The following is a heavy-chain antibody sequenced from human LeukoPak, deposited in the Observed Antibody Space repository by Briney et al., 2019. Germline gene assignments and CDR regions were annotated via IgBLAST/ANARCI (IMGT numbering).Heavy chain of an antibody. V-gene: IGHV3-23*01. D-gene: IGHD3-10*01. CDR3: ANLPRGVIVY. CDR1: GFTFSSYG. CDR2: ISGSGGST. Sequence: PGRSLRLSCAASGFTFSSYGMHWVRQAPGKGLEWVSAISGSGGSTYYADSVKGRFTISRDNSKNTLYLQMNSLRAEDTAVYYCANLPRGVIVYWGQGTLVTVSS. J-gene: IGHJ4*02.